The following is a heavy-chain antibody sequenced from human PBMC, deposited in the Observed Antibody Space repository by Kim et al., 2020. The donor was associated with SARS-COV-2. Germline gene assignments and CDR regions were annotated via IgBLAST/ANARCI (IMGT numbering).Heavy chain of an antibody. V-gene: IGHV3-30*03. Sequence: NQPHGVSVEGRFTISRDNSKNTISLDMNNLRPDDTAVYYCAREASAGFDYWGQGALVTVSS. CDR3: AREASAGFDY. D-gene: IGHD6-13*01. CDR2: NQ. J-gene: IGHJ4*02.